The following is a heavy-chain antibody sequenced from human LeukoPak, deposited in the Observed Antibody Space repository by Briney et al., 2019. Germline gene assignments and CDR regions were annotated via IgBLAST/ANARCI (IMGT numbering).Heavy chain of an antibody. CDR2: ISWNSGSI. D-gene: IGHD1-1*01. V-gene: IGHV3-9*01. Sequence: GGSLRLSCAASGFTFDDYAMHWVRQAPGKGLEWVSGISWNSGSIGYADSVKGRFTISRDNAKNSLYLQMNSLRAEDTAVYYCARESYNWNDGGNWFDPWGQGTLVTVSS. CDR1: GFTFDDYA. J-gene: IGHJ5*02. CDR3: ARESYNWNDGGNWFDP.